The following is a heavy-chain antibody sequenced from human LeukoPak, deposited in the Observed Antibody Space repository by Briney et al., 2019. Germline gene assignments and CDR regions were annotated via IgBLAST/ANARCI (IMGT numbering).Heavy chain of an antibody. V-gene: IGHV3-30*18. D-gene: IGHD6-13*01. J-gene: IGHJ6*02. Sequence: PGRSLRLSCAASGFTFSSYGMHWVRQAPGKGLEWVAVISYDGSNKYYADSVKGRFTISRDNSKNTLYLQMNSLRAEDTAVYYCAKVGVAAAGLSDYYYYGMDVWGQGTTVTVSS. CDR3: AKVGVAAAGLSDYYYYGMDV. CDR1: GFTFSSYG. CDR2: ISYDGSNK.